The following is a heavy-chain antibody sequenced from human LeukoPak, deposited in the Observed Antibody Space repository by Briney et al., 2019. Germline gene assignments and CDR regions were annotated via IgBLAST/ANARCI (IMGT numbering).Heavy chain of an antibody. CDR2: ISYAGSNK. D-gene: IGHD6-19*01. V-gene: IGHV3-30*18. J-gene: IGHJ3*02. CDR3: AKDLRAPGGSQWLVIDAFDI. Sequence: GGSLRLSCAASGFTFSSYGMHWVRQAPGKGLEWVAVISYAGSNKYYADSVKGRFTISRDNSKNTLYLQMNSLRAEDTAVYYCAKDLRAPGGSQWLVIDAFDIWGQGTMVTVFS. CDR1: GFTFSSYG.